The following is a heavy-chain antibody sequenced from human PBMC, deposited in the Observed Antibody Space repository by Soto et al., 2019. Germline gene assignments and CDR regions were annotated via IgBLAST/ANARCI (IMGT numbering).Heavy chain of an antibody. D-gene: IGHD6-6*01. Sequence: SETLSLTCTVSGGSGSSGAYYWSWIRQHPGKGLEWIGYMYYSGTTYYNPSLKSRVTMSADTSKNQFSLKLNSVTAADTAVYYCARALAVRPTGHLSYTVYWGLGTLVS. J-gene: IGHJ4*02. CDR3: ARALAVRPTGHLSYTVY. V-gene: IGHV4-31*03. CDR2: MYYSGTT. CDR1: GGSGSSGAYY.